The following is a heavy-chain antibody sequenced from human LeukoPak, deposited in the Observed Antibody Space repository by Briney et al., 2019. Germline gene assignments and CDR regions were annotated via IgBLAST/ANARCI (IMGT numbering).Heavy chain of an antibody. CDR3: ARGGTRDTAMAVTHLDY. CDR2: INHSGST. V-gene: IGHV4-34*01. Sequence: SETLSLTCAVYGGSFSGYYWSWIRQPPGKGLEWIGEINHSGSTNYNPSLKSRVTISVDTSKNQFSLKLSSVTAADTAVYYCARGGTRDTAMAVTHLDYWGQGTVVSVSS. D-gene: IGHD5-18*01. CDR1: GGSFSGYY. J-gene: IGHJ4*02.